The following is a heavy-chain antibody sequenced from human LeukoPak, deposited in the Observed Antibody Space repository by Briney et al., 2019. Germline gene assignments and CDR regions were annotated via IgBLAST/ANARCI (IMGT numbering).Heavy chain of an antibody. D-gene: IGHD3-9*01. CDR2: IYTSGST. CDR3: ARGTLRYFDFYYGMDV. CDR1: GGSISSYY. V-gene: IGHV4-4*07. Sequence: SETLSLTCSVSGGSISSYYWSWIRQPAGKGLEWIGRIYTSGSTNYNPSLKSRVTMSVDTSKNQFSLKLSSVTAADTAVYYCARGTLRYFDFYYGMDVWGQGTTVTVSS. J-gene: IGHJ6*02.